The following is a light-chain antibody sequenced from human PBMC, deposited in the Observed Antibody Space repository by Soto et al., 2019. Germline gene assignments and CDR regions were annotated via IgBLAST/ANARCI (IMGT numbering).Light chain of an antibody. CDR1: QSVYSY. CDR3: QHPSNAHIT. CDR2: GAS. V-gene: IGKV3-11*01. Sequence: EIVLSKTPVTLAESPRERAILSCMASQSVYSYLAWYLQKPGQAPQLLIYGASNRATGIPARFSGSGPGTDFTLTISSVEADDFAVYYCQHPSNAHITFGQGTRLEIK. J-gene: IGKJ5*01.